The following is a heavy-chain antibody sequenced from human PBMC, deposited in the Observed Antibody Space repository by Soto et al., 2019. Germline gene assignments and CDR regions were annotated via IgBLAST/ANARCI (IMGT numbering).Heavy chain of an antibody. Sequence: SETVSLTCTVSGGSISSGGYYLSWIRQHPGKGLEWIGYIYYSGSTYYNPSLRSRVTISVDTSKNQFPLKLSPVTAADTAVYYCARGRGTVTTVTTHLDYWGQGTLVTSPQ. D-gene: IGHD4-17*01. CDR3: ARGRGTVTTVTTHLDY. V-gene: IGHV4-31*03. J-gene: IGHJ4*02. CDR2: IYYSGST. CDR1: GGSISSGGYY.